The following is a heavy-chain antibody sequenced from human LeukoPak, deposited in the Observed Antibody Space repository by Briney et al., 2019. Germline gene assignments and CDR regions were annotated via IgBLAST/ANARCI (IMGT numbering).Heavy chain of an antibody. D-gene: IGHD5-12*01. CDR2: IIPIFGTA. J-gene: IGHJ4*02. CDR1: GGTFSSYA. V-gene: IGHV1-69*13. Sequence: ASVKVSCKASGGTFSSYAISWVRQAPGQGLEWMGGIIPIFGTANYAQKFQGRVTITADESTSTAYMELSSPRSEDTAVYYCATGTGTSGYGYYWGQGTLVTVSS. CDR3: ATGTGTSGYGYY.